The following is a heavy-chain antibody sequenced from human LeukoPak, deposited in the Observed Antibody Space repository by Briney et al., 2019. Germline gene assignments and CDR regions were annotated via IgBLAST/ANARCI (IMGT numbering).Heavy chain of an antibody. CDR3: AKNSAPGMVALTLGASDI. Sequence: SRGSLRDSRAASGFTFTQYIMYSVRQVPGKGLEWVSYISSSSSTIYYADSVKGRFTISRGNSKNSLYLQMSSLRAEDTAVYYCAKNSAPGMVALTLGASDIGGQATMASVSS. J-gene: IGHJ3*02. V-gene: IGHV3-48*01. D-gene: IGHD2-15*01. CDR1: GFTFTQYI. CDR2: ISSSSSTI.